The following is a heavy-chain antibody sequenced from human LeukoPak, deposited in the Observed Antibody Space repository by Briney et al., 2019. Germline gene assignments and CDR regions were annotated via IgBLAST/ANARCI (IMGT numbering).Heavy chain of an antibody. CDR1: EFTFSSYA. CDR2: ISGSGGST. V-gene: IGHV3-23*01. D-gene: IGHD5-18*01. CDR3: AKDPNSSYGTFDY. J-gene: IGHJ4*02. Sequence: PGGSLRLSCAASEFTFSSYAMSWVRQAPGKGLEWVSAISGSGGSTYYADSVKGRFTISRDNSKNTLYLQMNSLRAEDTAVYYCAKDPNSSYGTFDYWGQGTLVTVSS.